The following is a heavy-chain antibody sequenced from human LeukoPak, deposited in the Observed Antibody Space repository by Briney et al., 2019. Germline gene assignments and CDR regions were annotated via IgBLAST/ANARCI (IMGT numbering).Heavy chain of an antibody. V-gene: IGHV1-69*04. CDR2: IIPILGIA. J-gene: IGHJ6*03. D-gene: IGHD2-2*01. CDR3: ARNPYQLLPPHYYYYYYMDV. Sequence: ASVKVSCKASGGTFSSYAISWVRQAPGQGLEWMGRIIPILGIANYAQKFQGRVTITADKSTSTAYMELSSLRSEDTAVYYCARNPYQLLPPHYYYYYYMDVWGKGTTVTVSS. CDR1: GGTFSSYA.